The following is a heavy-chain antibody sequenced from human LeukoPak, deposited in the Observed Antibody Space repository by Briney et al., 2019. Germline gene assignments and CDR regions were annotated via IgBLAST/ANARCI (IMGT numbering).Heavy chain of an antibody. CDR3: ARVGPSIAVDY. Sequence: TGGSLRLSCAASGFTFSSYAMSWVRQAPGKGLEWVANIKQDGSEKYYVDSVKGRFTISRDNAKNSLYLQMNSLRAEDTAVYYCARVGPSIAVDYWGQGTLVTVSS. J-gene: IGHJ4*02. CDR2: IKQDGSEK. CDR1: GFTFSSYA. V-gene: IGHV3-7*01. D-gene: IGHD6-6*01.